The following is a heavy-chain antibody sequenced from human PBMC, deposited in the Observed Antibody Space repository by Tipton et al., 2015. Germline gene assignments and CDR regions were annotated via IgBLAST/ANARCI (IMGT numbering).Heavy chain of an antibody. CDR1: GFTFTWAW. Sequence: GSLRLSCAASGFTFTWAWMSCVRHVPGKGLEWVGRMKSIRDGGTADYAAPVKGRFTISRDDSKNTLYLQMNSLKTEDTAVYYCTTGSLFGVVTGAEDYWGQGALVTVSS. CDR3: TTGSLFGVVTGAEDY. CDR2: MKSIRDGGTA. V-gene: IGHV3-15*01. D-gene: IGHD2-21*02. J-gene: IGHJ4*02.